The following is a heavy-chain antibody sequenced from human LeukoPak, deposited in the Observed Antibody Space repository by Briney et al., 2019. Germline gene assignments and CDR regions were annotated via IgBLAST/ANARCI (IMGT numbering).Heavy chain of an antibody. J-gene: IGHJ4*02. D-gene: IGHD1-26*01. CDR1: GYTFTSYY. V-gene: IGHV1-46*03. CDR2: INPSGGST. CDR3: ARESPIVGATDPGSDD. Sequence: ASVKVSCKASGYTFTSYYMHWVRQAPGQGLEWMGIINPSGGSTSYAQKFQGRVTMTRDTSTSTVYMELSSLRSEDTAVYYCARESPIVGATDPGSDDWGQGTLVTASS.